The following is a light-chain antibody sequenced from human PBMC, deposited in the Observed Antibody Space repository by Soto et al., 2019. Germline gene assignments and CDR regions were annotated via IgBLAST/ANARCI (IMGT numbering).Light chain of an antibody. CDR3: QHRSSWPIT. CDR2: GAS. CDR1: QSVSSN. Sequence: EVVITQSPATLSVSPGERATLSSRASQSVSSNLAWYQQKHGQAPRLLIYGASTRATGIPARFSGSGSATDFTLTISSLEPEDFAVYYCQHRSSWPITFGQGTRLEIK. V-gene: IGKV3-15*01. J-gene: IGKJ5*01.